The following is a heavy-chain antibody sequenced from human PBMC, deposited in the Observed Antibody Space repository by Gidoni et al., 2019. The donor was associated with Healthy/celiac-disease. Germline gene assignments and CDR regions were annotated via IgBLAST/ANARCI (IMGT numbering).Heavy chain of an antibody. CDR2: ISYDGSNK. J-gene: IGHJ4*02. V-gene: IGHV3-30*18. CDR1: GFTFSSYG. D-gene: IGHD3-3*01. Sequence: QVQLVESGGGVVQPGRSLSLSCAASGFTFSSYGMHWVRQAPGKGLEWVAVISYDGSNKYYADSVKGRFTISRDNSKNTLYLQMNSLRAEDTAVYYCAKVGVVTVDYWGQGTLVTVSS. CDR3: AKVGVVTVDY.